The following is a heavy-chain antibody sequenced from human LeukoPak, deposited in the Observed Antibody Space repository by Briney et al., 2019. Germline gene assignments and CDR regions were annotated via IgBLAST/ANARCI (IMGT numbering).Heavy chain of an antibody. CDR1: GDSISSYY. Sequence: SETLSLTCTVSGDSISSYYWSWIRQSAGTGLEWIGRIYGSGITDYNPSLKSRVTMSLDTSRKQFSLRLTSVTAADTAVYYCARLKFYDSTGYSPGYYMDVWGKGTTVSVFS. CDR2: IYGSGIT. J-gene: IGHJ6*03. V-gene: IGHV4-4*07. CDR3: ARLKFYDSTGYSPGYYMDV. D-gene: IGHD3-22*01.